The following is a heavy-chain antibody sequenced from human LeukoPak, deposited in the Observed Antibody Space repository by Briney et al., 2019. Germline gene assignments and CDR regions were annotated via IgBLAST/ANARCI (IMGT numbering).Heavy chain of an antibody. D-gene: IGHD6-13*01. Sequence: PGRSLRLSCAASGFTFDDYAMHRVRQAPGKGLEWVSGISWNSGSIGYADSVKGRFTISRDNAKNSLYLQMNSLRAEDTALYYCAKDSAAAGTKSVDYWGQGTLVTVSS. CDR1: GFTFDDYA. CDR3: AKDSAAAGTKSVDY. CDR2: ISWNSGSI. J-gene: IGHJ4*02. V-gene: IGHV3-9*01.